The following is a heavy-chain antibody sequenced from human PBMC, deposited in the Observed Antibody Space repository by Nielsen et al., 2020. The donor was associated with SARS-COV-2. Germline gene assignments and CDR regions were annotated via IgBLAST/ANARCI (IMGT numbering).Heavy chain of an antibody. D-gene: IGHD3-10*01. CDR2: IYDSGSI. Sequence: SETLSLTCIVSGGSISSYYWSWIRQPPGKGLEWIGNIYDSGSINYNPSLKSRVTISVDTSKNQFSLKLSSVTAADTAVYYCARVFADSNYYGSGRHDYWGQGTLVTVSS. CDR1: GGSISSYY. CDR3: ARVFADSNYYGSGRHDY. V-gene: IGHV4-59*08. J-gene: IGHJ4*02.